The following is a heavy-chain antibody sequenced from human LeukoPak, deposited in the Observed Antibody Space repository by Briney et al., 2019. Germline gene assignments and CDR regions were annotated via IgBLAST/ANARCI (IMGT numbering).Heavy chain of an antibody. V-gene: IGHV4-59*01. D-gene: IGHD3-10*01. CDR2: IYYSGTT. CDR1: NSSIISYY. Sequence: SETLSLTCTVSNSSIISYYWSWIRQPPGKGLEWIGYIYYSGTTNYNPSLKSRVTMSVDTSKSQFSLKLSSVTAADTAVYYCARIRVNAFDIWGQGTMVTVSS. CDR3: ARIRVNAFDI. J-gene: IGHJ3*02.